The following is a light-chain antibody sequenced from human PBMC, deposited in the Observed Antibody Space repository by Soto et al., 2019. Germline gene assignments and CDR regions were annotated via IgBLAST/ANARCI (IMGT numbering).Light chain of an antibody. CDR2: AAS. CDR1: QDISSY. J-gene: IGKJ4*01. V-gene: IGKV1-27*01. CDR3: QKYNSAPSLT. Sequence: DIQMTQSPSSLSASVGDRVTITCRASQDISSYLAWYQQKPGKVPMLLIYAASTLQSVVPSRFSGSGSGTDFTLTISSLQPEDVATYYCQKYNSAPSLTFGGGTKVEIK.